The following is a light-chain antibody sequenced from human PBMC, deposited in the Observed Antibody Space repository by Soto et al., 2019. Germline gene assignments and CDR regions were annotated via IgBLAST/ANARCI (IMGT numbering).Light chain of an antibody. CDR1: QTISSW. V-gene: IGKV1-5*03. J-gene: IGKJ1*01. CDR2: KAS. Sequence: DIPITQASSTLSGSLGHRFTITCRASQTISSWLAWYQQKPGKAPKLLVYKASTLKSGVPSRFSGSGSGTEFTLTISSLQPDDFATYYCQHYNSYSEAFGQGTKVDIK. CDR3: QHYNSYSEA.